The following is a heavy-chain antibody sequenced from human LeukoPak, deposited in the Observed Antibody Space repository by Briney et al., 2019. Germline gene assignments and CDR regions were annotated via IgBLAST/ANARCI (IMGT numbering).Heavy chain of an antibody. V-gene: IGHV3-23*01. Sequence: PGGSLRLSCAASGFIFSTYAMTWVRQAPGKGLEWVSSIGISGYSTYYADSLKGRVTISRDNSNNTLFLEMNNLRAEDTAVYYCANSRPGARTFYFYMAVWGKGTTVIVSS. CDR2: IGISGYST. D-gene: IGHD1-7*01. CDR1: GFIFSTYA. J-gene: IGHJ6*03. CDR3: ANSRPGARTFYFYMAV.